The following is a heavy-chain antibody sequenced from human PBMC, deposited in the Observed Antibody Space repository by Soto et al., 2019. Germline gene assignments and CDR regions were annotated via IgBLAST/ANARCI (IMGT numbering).Heavy chain of an antibody. CDR2: ISFSGTT. D-gene: IGHD2-15*01. Sequence: QVQLVESGGGLVKPGGSLRLSCAASGFTFSEYYMSWIRQAPGKGLEWISFISFSGTTYHVDSVKGRFAISRDNANKSLFLQMNSLRAEDTAVYYCARRDSGSYAFDYWGQGTLVTVSS. V-gene: IGHV3-11*01. CDR3: ARRDSGSYAFDY. J-gene: IGHJ4*02. CDR1: GFTFSEYY.